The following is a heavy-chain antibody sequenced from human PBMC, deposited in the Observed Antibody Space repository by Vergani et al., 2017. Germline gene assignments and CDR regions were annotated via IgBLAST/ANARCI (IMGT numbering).Heavy chain of an antibody. V-gene: IGHV3-21*01. CDR2: ISSSSSYI. Sequence: VQLVESGGGLVKPGGSLRLSCAASGFTFSSYSMNWVRQAPGKGLEWVSSISSSSSYIYYADSVKGRFTISRDNAKNSLYLQMNSLRAEDTAVYYCARVWGAAAWDFDYWGQGTLVTVSS. D-gene: IGHD1-26*01. CDR3: ARVWGAAAWDFDY. CDR1: GFTFSSYS. J-gene: IGHJ4*02.